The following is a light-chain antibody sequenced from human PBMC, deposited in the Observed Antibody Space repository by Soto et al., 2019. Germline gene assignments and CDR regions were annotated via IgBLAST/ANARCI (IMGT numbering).Light chain of an antibody. Sequence: DIPMTQSPSSLSASVGDRVTITCQASQDISNYLNWHQQKPGKAPKLLIYDASNLETGVPSRFSGSGSGTDFTFTISSLQPEDIATYYCQQYDNLLPLTFGGGTKVEIK. CDR3: QQYDNLLPLT. CDR2: DAS. V-gene: IGKV1-33*01. CDR1: QDISNY. J-gene: IGKJ4*01.